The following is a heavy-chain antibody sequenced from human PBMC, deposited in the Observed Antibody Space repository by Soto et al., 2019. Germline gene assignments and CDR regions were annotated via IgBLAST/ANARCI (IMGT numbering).Heavy chain of an antibody. CDR2: IGSSGATT. CDR3: AKLLTATSC. Sequence: EVQLLESGGGLVQPGGSLRLSCEASGFTFSSYGMSWVRQAPGKGLEWVSAIGSSGATTYYADSVKGRFTISRDNSKNTLYPQMNSLRAGDTAVYYCAKLLTATSCWGQGTLVTVSS. CDR1: GFTFSSYG. J-gene: IGHJ4*02. V-gene: IGHV3-23*01. D-gene: IGHD2-21*02.